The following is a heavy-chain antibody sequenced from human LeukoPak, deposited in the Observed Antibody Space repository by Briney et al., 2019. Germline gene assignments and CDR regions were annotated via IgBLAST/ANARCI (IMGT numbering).Heavy chain of an antibody. CDR2: INPNSGGT. CDR3: ARSDDLPGDFDC. D-gene: IGHD1-1*01. CDR1: GYTFTSYY. Sequence: GASVKVSCKASGYTFTSYYMHWVRQAPGQGLEWMGWINPNSGGTNYAQKFQGRVTMTRDTSINTAYMELSGLISNDTAVYYCARSDDLPGDFDCWGQGTLVTVSS. J-gene: IGHJ4*02. V-gene: IGHV1-2*02.